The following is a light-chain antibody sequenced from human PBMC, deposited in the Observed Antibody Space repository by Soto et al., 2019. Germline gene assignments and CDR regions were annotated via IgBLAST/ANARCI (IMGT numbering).Light chain of an antibody. V-gene: IGLV2-8*01. CDR2: AVS. CDR1: SSDIGGYNY. CDR3: RLYGANTNLV. J-gene: IGLJ1*01. Sequence: QSALTQPPSASGSLGQSVTISCTGTSSDIGGYNYVSWYQQHPGKAPKLIIYAVSNRSSEVPGRFSGSKSGNTASLTVSGLLGEDEADYFWRLYGANTNLVFGTGTKVTVL.